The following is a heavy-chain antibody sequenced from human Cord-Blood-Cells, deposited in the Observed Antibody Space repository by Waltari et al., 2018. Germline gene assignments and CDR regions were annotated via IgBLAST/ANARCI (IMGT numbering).Heavy chain of an antibody. J-gene: IGHJ4*02. D-gene: IGHD3-10*01. V-gene: IGHV4-34*01. CDR3: AREYGSGSYIFDY. Sequence: QVQLQQWGAGLLKPSETLSLTCAVYGGSFSGYYWRWLRQPPGKGREWIGEINHSGSTNYNPSLKSRVTISVDTSKNQFSLKLSSVTAADTAVDYCAREYGSGSYIFDYWGQGTLVTVSS. CDR2: INHSGST. CDR1: GGSFSGYY.